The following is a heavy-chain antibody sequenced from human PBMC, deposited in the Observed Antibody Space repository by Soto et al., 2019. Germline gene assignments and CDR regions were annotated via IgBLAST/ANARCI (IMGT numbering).Heavy chain of an antibody. D-gene: IGHD2-8*01. Sequence: HPGGSLRLSCTASGFTFGDYAMSWVRQAPGKGLEWVGFIRSKAYGGTTEYAASVKGRFTISRDDSKSIAYLQMNSLKTEDTAVYYCTREVVLMVYASNYYGMDVWGQGTTVTVSS. CDR3: TREVVLMVYASNYYGMDV. V-gene: IGHV3-49*04. J-gene: IGHJ6*02. CDR2: IRSKAYGGTT. CDR1: GFTFGDYA.